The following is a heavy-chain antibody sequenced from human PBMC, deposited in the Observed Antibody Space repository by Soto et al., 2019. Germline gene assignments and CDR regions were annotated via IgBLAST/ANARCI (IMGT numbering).Heavy chain of an antibody. CDR1: GFTFSSYS. V-gene: IGHV3-21*01. CDR2: ISSSSSYI. Sequence: GGSLRLSCAASGFTFSSYSMNWVRQAPGKGLEWVSSISSSSSYIYYADSVKGRFTISRDNAKNSLYLQMNSLRAEDTAVYYCATRPRITGTRTISIADYWGQGTLVTVSS. J-gene: IGHJ4*02. D-gene: IGHD1-7*01. CDR3: ATRPRITGTRTISIADY.